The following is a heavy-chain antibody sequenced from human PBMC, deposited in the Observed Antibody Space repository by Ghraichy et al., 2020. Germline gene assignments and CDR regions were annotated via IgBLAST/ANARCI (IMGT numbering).Heavy chain of an antibody. CDR3: ARHYARYSSQHYDY. D-gene: IGHD6-13*01. V-gene: IGHV4-59*08. CDR2: IYYSGST. Sequence: SETLTLTCTVSGGSISSYYWSWIRQPPGKGLEWIGYIYYSGSTNYNPSLKSRVTISVDTSKNQFSLKLSSVTAADTAVYYCARHYARYSSQHYDYWGQGTLVTVSS. CDR1: GGSISSYY. J-gene: IGHJ4*02.